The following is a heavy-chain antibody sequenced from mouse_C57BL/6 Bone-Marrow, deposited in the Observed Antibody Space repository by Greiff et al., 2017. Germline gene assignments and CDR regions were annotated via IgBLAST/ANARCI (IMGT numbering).Heavy chain of an antibody. CDR1: GFTFTVYY. Sequence: EVMLVESGGGLVQPGGSLSLSCAASGFTFTVYYMSWVRQPPGKALEWLGFIRNKANGYTTEYSASVKGRFTISRDNSQSILYLQMNALRAEDSATYCCARYRKDYGFAYWSQGTLVTVSA. CDR3: ARYRKDYGFAY. D-gene: IGHD1-1*01. CDR2: IRNKANGYTT. J-gene: IGHJ3*01. V-gene: IGHV7-3*01.